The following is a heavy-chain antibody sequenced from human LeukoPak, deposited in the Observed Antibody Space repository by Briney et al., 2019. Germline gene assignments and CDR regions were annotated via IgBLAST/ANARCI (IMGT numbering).Heavy chain of an antibody. CDR2: IYSGGST. Sequence: GGSLRLSCAASGFTVSSNYMSWVRQAPGKGLEWVSVIYSGGSTYYADPVKGRFTISRDNSKNTLYLQMNSLRAEDTAVYYCARDCSSTSCYPYYYYMDVWGKGTTVTVSS. J-gene: IGHJ6*03. V-gene: IGHV3-53*01. D-gene: IGHD2-2*01. CDR3: ARDCSSTSCYPYYYYMDV. CDR1: GFTVSSNY.